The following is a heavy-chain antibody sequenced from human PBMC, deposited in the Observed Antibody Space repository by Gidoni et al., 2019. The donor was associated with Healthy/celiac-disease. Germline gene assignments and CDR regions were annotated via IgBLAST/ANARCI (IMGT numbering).Heavy chain of an antibody. CDR2: ISYDGSNK. J-gene: IGHJ4*02. V-gene: IGHV3-30-3*01. Sequence: QVQLVESGGGVVQPGRSLRTSCAASGFTFIGYAMHWVRQAPGKGLEWVAVISYDGSNKYYADSVKGRFTISRDNSKNTLYLQMNSLRAEDTAVYYCARDSVTMIIDYWGQGTLVTVSS. CDR1: GFTFIGYA. CDR3: ARDSVTMIIDY. D-gene: IGHD3-22*01.